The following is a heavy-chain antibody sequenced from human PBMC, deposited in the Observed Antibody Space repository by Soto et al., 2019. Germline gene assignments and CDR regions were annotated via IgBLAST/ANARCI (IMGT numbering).Heavy chain of an antibody. CDR3: ARGIDTVGTEAYFDY. D-gene: IGHD4-17*01. CDR1: GYTFTNYG. V-gene: IGHV1-18*01. CDR2: ISAYNGNT. Sequence: QVQLVQSGAEVKKPGASVKVSCKASGYTFTNYGISWVRQAPGQGLEWMGWISAYNGNTNYAQKLQGRVTMTTDTSTGIDYRELRSLRSDYTAVYYCARGIDTVGTEAYFDYWGQGTLGTVSS. J-gene: IGHJ4*02.